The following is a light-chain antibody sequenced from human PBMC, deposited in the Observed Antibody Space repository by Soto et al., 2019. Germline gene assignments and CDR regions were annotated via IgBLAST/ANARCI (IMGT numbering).Light chain of an antibody. CDR1: QSVGSN. CDR2: GAS. Sequence: ERVMKQSPATLSASPVERATLSCRASQSVGSNLAWYQQKPGQAPRLLIFGASSRATGVPARFSGSGSGTEFTLTINSLQSEDFAVYFCQQYDNLPLTFGPVTKVDIK. V-gene: IGKV3-15*01. CDR3: QQYDNLPLT. J-gene: IGKJ3*01.